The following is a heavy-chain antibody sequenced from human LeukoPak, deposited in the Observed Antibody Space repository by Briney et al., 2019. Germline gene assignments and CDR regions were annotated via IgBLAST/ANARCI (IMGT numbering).Heavy chain of an antibody. CDR1: GFTFSTYA. V-gene: IGHV3-30*02. Sequence: GGSLSLSCAASGFTFSTYAMHWVRQAPGKGLEWVAFIRYDGTNKHYGDSVKGRFTISRDNSKSTLYLQMNSLRAEDTAVYYCAKRHYWGQGTLVTVSS. J-gene: IGHJ4*02. CDR2: IRYDGTNK. CDR3: AKRHY.